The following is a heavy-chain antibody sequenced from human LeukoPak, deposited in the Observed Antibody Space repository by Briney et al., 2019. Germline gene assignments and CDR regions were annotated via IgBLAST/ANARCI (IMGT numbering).Heavy chain of an antibody. J-gene: IGHJ3*02. Sequence: SETLSLTCAVYGGSFSGYYWSWIRQPPGKGLEWIGEINHSGSTNYNPSLKSRVTISVDTSKNQFSLKLSSVTAADTAVYYCARDLPRRSYYDSSGYYKDAFDIWGQGTMVTVSS. V-gene: IGHV4-34*01. D-gene: IGHD3-22*01. CDR3: ARDLPRRSYYDSSGYYKDAFDI. CDR2: INHSGST. CDR1: GGSFSGYY.